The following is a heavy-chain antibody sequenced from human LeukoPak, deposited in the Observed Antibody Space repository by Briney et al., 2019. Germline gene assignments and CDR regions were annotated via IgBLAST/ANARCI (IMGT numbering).Heavy chain of an antibody. V-gene: IGHV3-7*01. Sequence: GESLRLSCAASGLTFSSYLMSWVRQAPGKGLEWVANINQDGSEKYYVDSVKGRFTISRDNAKNSLYLQMNSLRAEDTAVYYCARIGYSYGPLGYYYYMDVWGKGTTVTISS. CDR3: ARIGYSYGPLGYYYYMDV. CDR2: INQDGSEK. D-gene: IGHD5-18*01. CDR1: GLTFSSYL. J-gene: IGHJ6*03.